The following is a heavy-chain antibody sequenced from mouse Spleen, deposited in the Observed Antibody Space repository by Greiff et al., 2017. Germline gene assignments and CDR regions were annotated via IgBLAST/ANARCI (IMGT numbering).Heavy chain of an antibody. V-gene: IGHV1-64*01. Sequence: VQLVESGAELVKPGASVKLSCKASGYTFTSYWMHWVKQRPGQGLEWIGMIHPNSGSTNYNEKFKSKATLTVDKSSSTAYMQLSSLTSEDSAVYYCARGYDEDYYAMDYWGQGTSVTVSS. CDR2: IHPNSGST. CDR1: GYTFTSYW. D-gene: IGHD2-14*01. J-gene: IGHJ4*01. CDR3: ARGYDEDYYAMDY.